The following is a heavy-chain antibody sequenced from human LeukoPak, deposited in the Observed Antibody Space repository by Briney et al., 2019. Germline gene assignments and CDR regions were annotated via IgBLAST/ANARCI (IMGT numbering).Heavy chain of an antibody. D-gene: IGHD1-7*01. CDR1: GYTFTDYY. CDR2: INPNSGGT. J-gene: IGHJ3*02. CDR3: ARGITGTRGAFDI. Sequence: GASVKVSCKASGYTFTDYYIHWVRQAPGQGLEWMGWINPNSGGTNDAQKFQGRVTMTKDTSISTAYMELSSLRSEDTAVYYCARGITGTRGAFDIWGQGTMVTVSS. V-gene: IGHV1-2*02.